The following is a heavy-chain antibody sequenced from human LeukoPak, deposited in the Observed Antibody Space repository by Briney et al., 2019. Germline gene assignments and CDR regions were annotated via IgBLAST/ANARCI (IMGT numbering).Heavy chain of an antibody. D-gene: IGHD3-10*01. CDR1: GYTFSSYD. CDR2: MNPNSGNT. V-gene: IGHV1-8*01. CDR3: ARTMVRARSGSWFDP. Sequence: ASVKVSCKASGYTFSSYDINWVRQVTGQGLEWMGWMNPNSGNTGYAQKFQGRVTMTRNTSISTAYMELSSLRSEDTAVYYCARTMVRARSGSWFDPWGQGTLVTVSS. J-gene: IGHJ5*02.